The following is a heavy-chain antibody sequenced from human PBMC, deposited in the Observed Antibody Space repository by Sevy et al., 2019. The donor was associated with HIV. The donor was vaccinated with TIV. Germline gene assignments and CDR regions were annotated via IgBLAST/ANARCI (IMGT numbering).Heavy chain of an antibody. J-gene: IGHJ6*02. Sequence: GGSLRLSCAASGFTFSSYGMHWVRQAPGKGLEWVAVILYDGSNKYYADSVKGRFTISRDNSKNTLYLQMNSLRAGDTAVYYCARGLAVLPGCYYGMDVWGQGTAVTVS. CDR2: ILYDGSNK. CDR3: ARGLAVLPGCYYGMDV. CDR1: GFTFSSYG. V-gene: IGHV3-30*03. D-gene: IGHD3-3*02.